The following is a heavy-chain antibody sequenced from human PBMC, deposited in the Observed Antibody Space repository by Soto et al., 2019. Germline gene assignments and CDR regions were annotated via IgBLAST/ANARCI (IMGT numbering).Heavy chain of an antibody. CDR2: INPNTGGT. CDR1: GYTFTDYY. CDR3: ARDHDLSGPNWFDP. D-gene: IGHD6-19*01. V-gene: IGHV1-2*04. Sequence: QVRLVQSGAEVKKPGASVKVSCKTSGYTFTDYYMHWVRQAPGQGLEWMGWINPNTGGTNYAQKFQGWVIITRDTSISTTYVELRSLKSDDTAVYYCARDHDLSGPNWFDPWGQGTRVTVSS. J-gene: IGHJ5*02.